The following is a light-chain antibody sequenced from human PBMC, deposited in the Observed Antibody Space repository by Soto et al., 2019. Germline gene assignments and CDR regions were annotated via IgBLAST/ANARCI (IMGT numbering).Light chain of an antibody. CDR3: QQGYTSAIT. V-gene: IGKV1-5*03. Sequence: DIQITQSPSTLSGSVGDRVTITLRASQTISSWLAWYQQKPGKAPKLLIYKASTLKSGVPSRFSGSGSGTDFTLTVNSLQPEDFATYYCQQGYTSAITFGQGTRLEI. CDR1: QTISSW. CDR2: KAS. J-gene: IGKJ5*01.